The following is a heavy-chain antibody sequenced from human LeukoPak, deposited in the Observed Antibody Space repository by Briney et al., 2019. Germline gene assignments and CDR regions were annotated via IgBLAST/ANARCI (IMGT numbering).Heavy chain of an antibody. V-gene: IGHV3-21*01. CDR1: GLTFSSYS. Sequence: GGSLRLSCAASGLTFSSYSMNWVRQAPGKGLEWVSSISSSSSDIYYADSLKGRFTISRDNAKNSLYLQMNSLRAEDTAVYYCAKDDSSGYPFDYWGQGTLVTVSS. D-gene: IGHD3-22*01. CDR2: ISSSSSDI. J-gene: IGHJ4*02. CDR3: AKDDSSGYPFDY.